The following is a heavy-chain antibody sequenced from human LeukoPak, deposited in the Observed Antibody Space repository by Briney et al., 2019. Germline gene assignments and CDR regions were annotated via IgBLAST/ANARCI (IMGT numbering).Heavy chain of an antibody. CDR2: ITSTSSSM. CDR3: RFGDFNDY. J-gene: IGHJ4*02. Sequence: GGSLRLSCAASGFTFSSYAMSWVRQAPGKGLEWVSSITSTSSSMSYADSVEGRFTISRDNAKNSLYLQMNSLSAEDTAVYYCRFGDFNDYWGQGTLVTVSS. D-gene: IGHD3-10*01. CDR1: GFTFSSYA. V-gene: IGHV3-21*01.